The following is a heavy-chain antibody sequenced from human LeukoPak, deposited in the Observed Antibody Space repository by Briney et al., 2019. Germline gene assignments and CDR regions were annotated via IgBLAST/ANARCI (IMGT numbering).Heavy chain of an antibody. CDR3: ARAFQSLGGLSLPDY. Sequence: GASVKVSCKASVYTFTTYAMNWVRQAPGQGLEWMGWINTNTGNPTYAQGFTGRFVFSLDTSVSTAYLQISSLKAEDTAVYYCARAFQSLGGLSLPDYWGQGTLVTVSS. J-gene: IGHJ4*02. CDR1: VYTFTTYA. CDR2: INTNTGNP. V-gene: IGHV7-4-1*02. D-gene: IGHD3-16*02.